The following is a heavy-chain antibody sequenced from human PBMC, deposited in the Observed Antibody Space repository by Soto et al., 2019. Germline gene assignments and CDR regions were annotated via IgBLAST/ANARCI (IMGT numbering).Heavy chain of an antibody. Sequence: GASVKVSCKTSGYTFYNYDITWVRQAPGQGLEWMGTTSVYNGDSNVAQNLQGRVTMTIDKSTATAYMDLKNLTSDDTAVYYCARARATVTTERALGYWGQGTLVTAPQ. D-gene: IGHD4-17*01. CDR1: GYTFYNYD. CDR3: ARARATVTTERALGY. CDR2: TSVYNGDS. V-gene: IGHV1-18*01. J-gene: IGHJ4*02.